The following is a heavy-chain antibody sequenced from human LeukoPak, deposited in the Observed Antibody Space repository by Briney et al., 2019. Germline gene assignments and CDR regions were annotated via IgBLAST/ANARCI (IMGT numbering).Heavy chain of an antibody. CDR2: IYPGDSDT. CDR1: GYSFTSYW. V-gene: IGHV5-51*01. J-gene: IGHJ3*02. D-gene: IGHD4-17*01. CDR3: ARPKEYGDFLDAFDI. Sequence: GESLKISCKGSGYSFTSYWIGWVCQMPGKGLEWMGIIYPGDSDTRYSPSFQGQVTISADKSISTAYLQWSSLKASDTAMYYCARPKEYGDFLDAFDIWGQGTMVTVSS.